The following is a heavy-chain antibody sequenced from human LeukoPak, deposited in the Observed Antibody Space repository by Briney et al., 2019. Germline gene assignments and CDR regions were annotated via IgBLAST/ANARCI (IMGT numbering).Heavy chain of an antibody. Sequence: ASVKVSCKASGGTFSSYAISWVRQAPGQGLEWMGGIIPILGTANYAQKFQGRVTITTDESTSTAYMELSSLRSEDTAVYYCARRASDYYDSSGYYYWFDPWGQGTLVTVSS. CDR3: ARRASDYYDSSGYYYWFDP. J-gene: IGHJ5*02. V-gene: IGHV1-69*05. CDR2: IIPILGTA. CDR1: GGTFSSYA. D-gene: IGHD3-22*01.